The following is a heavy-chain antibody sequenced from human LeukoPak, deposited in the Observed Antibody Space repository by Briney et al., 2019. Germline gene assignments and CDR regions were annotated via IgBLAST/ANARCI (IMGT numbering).Heavy chain of an antibody. Sequence: KTSETLSLTCTVSGGSISSSSYYWGWVRQAPGKGLEWVSYISSSGSTIYYADSVKGRFTISRDNAKNSLYLQMNSLRAEDTAVYYCARDSWATVTTYFQHWGQGTLVTVSS. CDR2: ISSSGSTI. V-gene: IGHV3-11*04. CDR1: GGSISSSSYY. J-gene: IGHJ1*01. CDR3: ARDSWATVTTYFQH. D-gene: IGHD4-17*01.